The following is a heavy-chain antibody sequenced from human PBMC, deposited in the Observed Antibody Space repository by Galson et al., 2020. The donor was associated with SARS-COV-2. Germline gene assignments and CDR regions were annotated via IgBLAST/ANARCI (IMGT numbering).Heavy chain of an antibody. CDR2: ISGSGGST. CDR3: AQDRAIYDILTGFDY. CDR1: GITFSSYA. J-gene: IGHJ4*02. Sequence: GESLKISCAASGITFSSYAMIWVRHAPGKGLGWGSPISGSGGSTYYADSVKGRFTISRDNSKNTLYLQMNSLRAEDTAVYYCAQDRAIYDILTGFDYWGQGTLVTVSS. V-gene: IGHV3-23*01. D-gene: IGHD3-9*01.